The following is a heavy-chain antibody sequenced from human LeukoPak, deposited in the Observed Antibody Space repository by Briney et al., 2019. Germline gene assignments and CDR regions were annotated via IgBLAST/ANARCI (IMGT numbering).Heavy chain of an antibody. CDR3: ARDPRRDAFDI. Sequence: GSLRLSCAASGFTFSSYSMNWVRQAPGKGLEWVSYISSSSSTIYYADSVKGRFTISRDNAKNSLYLQMNSLRAEDTAVYSCARDPRRDAFDIWGQGTMVTVSS. CDR2: ISSSSSTI. D-gene: IGHD1-1*01. V-gene: IGHV3-48*04. CDR1: GFTFSSYS. J-gene: IGHJ3*02.